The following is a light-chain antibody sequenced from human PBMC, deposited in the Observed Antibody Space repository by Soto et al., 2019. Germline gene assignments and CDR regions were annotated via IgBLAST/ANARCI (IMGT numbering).Light chain of an antibody. V-gene: IGKV1-27*01. CDR3: QKYSSVIT. CDR2: AAS. Sequence: DIQMTQSPSSLSPSVGDRVTITCRASQGISSYLSWYQQKLGKVPKLLISAASTLQSGVPSRFSGSGSGTVFTLTISSLQPEDVATYYCQKYSSVITFGQGTRLEIK. CDR1: QGISSY. J-gene: IGKJ5*01.